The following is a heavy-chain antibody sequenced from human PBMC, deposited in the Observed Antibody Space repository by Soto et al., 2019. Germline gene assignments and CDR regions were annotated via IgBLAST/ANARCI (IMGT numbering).Heavy chain of an antibody. CDR3: ATQPPDSGYDFVEQTPYYFDY. V-gene: IGHV4-31*03. CDR2: ISHIGTT. CDR1: GGSFSSGSYY. Sequence: SETLSLTCTVSGGSFSSGSYYWSWIRQHPGKGLEWIGYISHIGTTYYNPSLTSRVSISADTSKNQFSLKLNSVTAADTAVYYCATQPPDSGYDFVEQTPYYFDYWGQGTLVTVSS. D-gene: IGHD5-12*01. J-gene: IGHJ4*02.